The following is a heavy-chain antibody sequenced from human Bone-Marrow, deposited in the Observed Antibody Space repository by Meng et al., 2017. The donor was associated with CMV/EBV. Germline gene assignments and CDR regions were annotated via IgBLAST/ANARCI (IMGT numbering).Heavy chain of an antibody. CDR3: ARDFEAAAGYYYGMDV. CDR2: INSDGSST. CDR1: GFTFSSYW. D-gene: IGHD6-13*01. J-gene: IGHJ6*02. Sequence: GGSLRLSCAASGFTFSSYWMHWVRQAPGKGLVWVSRINSDGSSTSYADSVKGRFTISRDNAKNTLYLQMNSLRAEDTAVYYCARDFEAAAGYYYGMDVWGQGTTVTVSS. V-gene: IGHV3-74*01.